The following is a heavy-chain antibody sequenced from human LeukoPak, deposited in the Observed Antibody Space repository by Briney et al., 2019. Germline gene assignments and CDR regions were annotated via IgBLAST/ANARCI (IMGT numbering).Heavy chain of an antibody. J-gene: IGHJ3*02. V-gene: IGHV4-34*01. CDR3: ARQLRRRGRAFDI. CDR2: INHSGST. Sequence: NPSETLSLTCAVYGGSFSGYYWSWIRQPPGKGLEWLGEINHSGSTNYNPSLKSRVTISVDTSKNQFSLKLSPVTAADTAVYYCARQLRRRGRAFDIWGQGTMVTVSS. CDR1: GGSFSGYY. D-gene: IGHD1-7*01.